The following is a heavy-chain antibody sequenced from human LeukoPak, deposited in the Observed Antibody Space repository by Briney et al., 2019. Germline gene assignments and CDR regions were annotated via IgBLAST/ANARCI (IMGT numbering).Heavy chain of an antibody. Sequence: GGSLRLSCAASGFTFSAYYMSWIRQAPGKGLEWISYISSSGTSTYYPDSVKGRFTISRDNAKNSLYLQMNSLRVEDTAVYYCARESRRSADYWGQGTLVTVSS. J-gene: IGHJ4*02. V-gene: IGHV3-11*04. CDR2: ISSSGTST. CDR1: GFTFSAYY. CDR3: ARESRRSADY. D-gene: IGHD3-3*01.